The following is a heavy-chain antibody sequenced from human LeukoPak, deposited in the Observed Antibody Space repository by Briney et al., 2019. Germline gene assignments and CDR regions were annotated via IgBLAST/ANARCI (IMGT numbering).Heavy chain of an antibody. CDR2: IRYDGSNK. J-gene: IGHJ4*02. Sequence: GGSLRLSCAASGFTFSSYGMHWVRQAPGKGLEWVAFIRYDGSNKYYADSVKGRFTISRDNSKNTLYLQMNSLRAEDTAVYYCAKGSYYYDSSGYSGTIGYWGQGTLVTVSS. D-gene: IGHD3-22*01. CDR3: AKGSYYYDSSGYSGTIGY. V-gene: IGHV3-30*02. CDR1: GFTFSSYG.